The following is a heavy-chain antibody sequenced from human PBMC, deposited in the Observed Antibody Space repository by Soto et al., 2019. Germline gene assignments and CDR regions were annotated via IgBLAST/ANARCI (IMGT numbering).Heavy chain of an antibody. Sequence: GGALKISCKGSGYSFTSYWIGRVRDMPGKGLGWVGIIYPVDSDTRDSPPVQGQVTIPANKSISTAYLQWSSLKASDTAMYYCARQNGYYDSSLYYWGYYYYGMDVWGQGTTVTVSS. CDR2: IYPVDSDT. J-gene: IGHJ6*02. CDR3: ARQNGYYDSSLYYWGYYYYGMDV. D-gene: IGHD3-22*01. V-gene: IGHV5-51*01. CDR1: GYSFTSYW.